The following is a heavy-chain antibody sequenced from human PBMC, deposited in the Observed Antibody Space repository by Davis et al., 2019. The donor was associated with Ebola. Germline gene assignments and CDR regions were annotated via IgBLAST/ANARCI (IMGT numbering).Heavy chain of an antibody. V-gene: IGHV1-18*01. CDR3: ARDVRGITGPSEY. CDR1: GYTFTTYG. D-gene: IGHD1-1*01. CDR2: ISTYNGNT. J-gene: IGHJ4*02. Sequence: ASVKVSCKASGYTFTTYGITWVRQAPGQGLEWMGWISTYNGNTNYAQKVQGRITMTTDTSTSTAYMELRSLRSDDTARYYCARDVRGITGPSEYWGQGTLVTVSS.